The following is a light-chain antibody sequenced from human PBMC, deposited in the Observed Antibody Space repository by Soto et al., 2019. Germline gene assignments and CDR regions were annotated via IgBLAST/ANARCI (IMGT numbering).Light chain of an antibody. V-gene: IGLV2-14*03. CDR2: DVS. CDR1: SSDVGGYNF. CDR3: SSYTSISTVV. Sequence: QSALTQPASVSGSPGQSITISCTGTSSDVGGYNFVSWYQQHPGKAPKLMIHDVSNRPSGVSHRFSGSKSGNTASLTISGLQAEDEADYYCSSYTSISTVVFGGGTKLTVL. J-gene: IGLJ3*02.